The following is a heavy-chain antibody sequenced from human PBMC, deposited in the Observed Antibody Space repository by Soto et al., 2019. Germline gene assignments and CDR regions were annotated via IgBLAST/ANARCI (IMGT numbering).Heavy chain of an antibody. Sequence: GASVKVSCKASGYTFTSYAMHWVRQAPGQRLEWMGWINAGNGNTKYSQKFQGRVTITRDTSASTAYMELSSLRSEDTAVYYCARERWGSGSRLLDPWAQRTLVTVSS. V-gene: IGHV1-3*01. D-gene: IGHD6-19*01. J-gene: IGHJ5*02. CDR3: ARERWGSGSRLLDP. CDR2: INAGNGNT. CDR1: GYTFTSYA.